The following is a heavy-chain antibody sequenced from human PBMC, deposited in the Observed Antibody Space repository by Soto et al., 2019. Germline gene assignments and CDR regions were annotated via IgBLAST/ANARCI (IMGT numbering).Heavy chain of an antibody. CDR3: AVVRGVPPVDY. CDR1: GGSISSSSYY. CDR2: IYYSGST. V-gene: IGHV4-39*01. D-gene: IGHD3-10*02. Sequence: QLQLQESGPGLVKPSETLSLTCTVSGGSISSSSYYWGWIRQPPGKGLEWIGSIYYSGSTYYNPSLKSRVTISVDTSKNQFSLKLSSVTAADTDVYYCAVVRGVPPVDYWGQGTLVTVSS. J-gene: IGHJ4*02.